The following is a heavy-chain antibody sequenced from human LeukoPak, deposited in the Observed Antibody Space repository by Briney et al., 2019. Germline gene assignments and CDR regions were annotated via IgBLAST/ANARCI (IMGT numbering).Heavy chain of an antibody. J-gene: IGHJ4*02. Sequence: ASVTVSCKASGYTFTIYDISWVRQAPGQGLEWMGWISAYNGNTNYAQKLQGRVTMTTDTSTSTAYMELRSLRSDDTAVYYCARVGYYGSGSYYNVDYWGQGTLVTVSS. CDR2: ISAYNGNT. V-gene: IGHV1-18*01. D-gene: IGHD3-10*01. CDR3: ARVGYYGSGSYYNVDY. CDR1: GYTFTIYD.